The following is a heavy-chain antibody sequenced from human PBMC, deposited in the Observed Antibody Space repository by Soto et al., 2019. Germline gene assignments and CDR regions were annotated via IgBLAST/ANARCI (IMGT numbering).Heavy chain of an antibody. CDR2: ISAYNGNT. Sequence: QVQLVQSGAEVKKPGASVKVSCKASGYTFTSYGISWVRQAPGQGLEWMGWISAYNGNTNYAQKLQGRVTMTTDTSTSTAYMEMRSLRSDDTAVYYCARGLGWERGYGSGGSCDDAFDIWGQGTMVTVSS. D-gene: IGHD2-15*01. J-gene: IGHJ3*02. V-gene: IGHV1-18*01. CDR3: ARGLGWERGYGSGGSCDDAFDI. CDR1: GYTFTSYG.